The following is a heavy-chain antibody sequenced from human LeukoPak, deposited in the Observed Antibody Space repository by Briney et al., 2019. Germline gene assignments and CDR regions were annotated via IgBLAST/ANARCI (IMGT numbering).Heavy chain of an antibody. CDR1: GFTFSSYS. D-gene: IGHD6-13*01. Sequence: GGSLRLSCAASGFTFSSYSMDWVRQAPGKGLEWVGRIRNKANGYTTVYAASVKGRFTISRDDSMNSVYLQMNSLRTEDTAVYYCARPYSTAWSADYFDYWGQGTLVTVSS. V-gene: IGHV3-72*01. J-gene: IGHJ4*02. CDR3: ARPYSTAWSADYFDY. CDR2: IRNKANGYTT.